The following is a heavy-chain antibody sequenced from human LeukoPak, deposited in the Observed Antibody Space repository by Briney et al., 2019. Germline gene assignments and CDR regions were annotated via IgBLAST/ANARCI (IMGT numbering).Heavy chain of an antibody. CDR3: AKDREGKECSSTSCYWVVDYYYGMDV. Sequence: GGSLRLSCAASGFTFSSYGMHWVRQAAVRGLEWVAFIRYDGSNKFYADSVKGRFNISRDNSKNTLYLQMNSLRAEDKGVYYCAKDREGKECSSTSCYWVVDYYYGMDVGGQGCTVSVS. D-gene: IGHD2-2*01. V-gene: IGHV3-30*02. CDR1: GFTFSSYG. J-gene: IGHJ6*01. CDR2: IRYDGSNK.